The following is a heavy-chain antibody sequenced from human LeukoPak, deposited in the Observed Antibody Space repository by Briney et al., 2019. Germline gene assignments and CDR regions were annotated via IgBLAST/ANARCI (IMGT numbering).Heavy chain of an antibody. CDR3: ARDGECSGGTCYHDY. V-gene: IGHV3-11*01. CDR2: ISSGPSTI. J-gene: IGHJ4*02. D-gene: IGHD2-15*01. CDR1: GFTFSDYS. Sequence: GGSLRLSCAASGFTFSDYSMSWIRQAPGKGREGVSYISSGPSTIYYADSVKGRFTISRDNAMKSLYLQMNSLRAEDTAVYYCARDGECSGGTCYHDYWGQGTLVTVSS.